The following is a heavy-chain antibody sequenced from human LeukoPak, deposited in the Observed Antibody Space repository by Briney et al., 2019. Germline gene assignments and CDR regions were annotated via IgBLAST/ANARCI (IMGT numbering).Heavy chain of an antibody. CDR2: IDPSDSYT. V-gene: IGHV5-10-1*01. Sequence: GESLRISCQASACSSTSLGITWVGQMPGKGLEWMGRIDPSDSYTNYSPSFQGHVTISDDKSISTAYLQWSSLKASGTAMYYCTRTGTTGADYCGQGTLVTVSS. CDR3: TRTGTTGADY. CDR1: ACSSTSLG. D-gene: IGHD1-1*01. J-gene: IGHJ4*02.